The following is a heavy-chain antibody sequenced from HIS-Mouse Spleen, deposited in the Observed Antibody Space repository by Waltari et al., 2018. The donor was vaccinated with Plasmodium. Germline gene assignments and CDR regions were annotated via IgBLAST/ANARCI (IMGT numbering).Heavy chain of an antibody. J-gene: IGHJ4*02. V-gene: IGHV4-34*01. CDR2: INHSGST. CDR3: ASSGSGSYYY. CDR1: GGSFSGYY. Sequence: QVQLQQWGAGLLKPSETLSLTCADYGGSFSGYYWSWIRQPPGKGLEWIGEINHSGSTNYNPSLKSRVTISVGTSKNQFSLKLSSVTAADTAVYYCASSGSGSYYYWGQGTLVTVSS. D-gene: IGHD3-10*01.